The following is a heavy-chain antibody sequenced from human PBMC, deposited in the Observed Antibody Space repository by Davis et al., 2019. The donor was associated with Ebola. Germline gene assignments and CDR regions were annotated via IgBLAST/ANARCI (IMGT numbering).Heavy chain of an antibody. Sequence: ASVKVSCKASGYTFTSYDINWVRQATGQGLEWMGWMNPSSGNTGYAQKFQGRVAITRNTSISTAYMELSSLRSEDTAVYYCARAKPKATTVVTRRAGGYYFDYWGQGTLVTVSS. CDR1: GYTFTSYD. CDR3: ARAKPKATTVVTRRAGGYYFDY. V-gene: IGHV1-8*03. J-gene: IGHJ4*02. CDR2: MNPSSGNT. D-gene: IGHD4-23*01.